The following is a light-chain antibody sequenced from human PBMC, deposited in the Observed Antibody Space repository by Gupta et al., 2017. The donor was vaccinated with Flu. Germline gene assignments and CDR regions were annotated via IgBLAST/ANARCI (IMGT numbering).Light chain of an antibody. CDR2: AAS. V-gene: IGKV1-39*01. CDR3: QQSYINPRT. Sequence: GDRVTITCRASHSISTYLNWYQQKPWKAPKLLVYAASSLQSGVPSRFSGSGSGTDFTLTLSSLQPEDFATYYCQQSYINPRTFGQGTKVEIK. J-gene: IGKJ1*01. CDR1: HSISTY.